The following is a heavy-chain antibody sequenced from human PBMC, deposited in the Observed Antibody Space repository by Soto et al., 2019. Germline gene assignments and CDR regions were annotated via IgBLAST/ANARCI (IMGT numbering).Heavy chain of an antibody. CDR2: IYYSGGT. Sequence: KASETLSLTCTVTGDSINNRSYYWGWIRQPPGKGLEWIGSIYYSGGTYNNPSLKSRVSMSVDTSKNQFSLKLRSVTAADTALYYCARQRTSVVTQAYFDSWGQGSLVTVSS. V-gene: IGHV4-39*01. CDR1: GDSINNRSYY. CDR3: ARQRTSVVTQAYFDS. D-gene: IGHD2-21*02. J-gene: IGHJ4*02.